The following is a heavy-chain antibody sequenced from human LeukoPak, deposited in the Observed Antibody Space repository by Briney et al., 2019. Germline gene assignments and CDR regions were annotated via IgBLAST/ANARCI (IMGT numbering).Heavy chain of an antibody. CDR1: GFTVSSNY. V-gene: IGHV3-66*04. CDR2: IYSGGNT. Sequence: GVSLRLSCAASGFTVSSNYMSWVRQAPGKGLEWVSVIYSGGNTYYADPVKGRFTISRDNSKNTLYLQMNSLRAEDTAVYYCARLSPYSYGLAPIDYWGQGTLVTVSS. J-gene: IGHJ4*02. D-gene: IGHD5-18*01. CDR3: ARLSPYSYGLAPIDY.